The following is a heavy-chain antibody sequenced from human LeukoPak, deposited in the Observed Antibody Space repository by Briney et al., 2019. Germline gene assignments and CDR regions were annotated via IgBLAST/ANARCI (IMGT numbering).Heavy chain of an antibody. CDR1: GGSISSSSYY. V-gene: IGHV4-39*07. J-gene: IGHJ4*02. CDR3: AREGVEIPTYDY. D-gene: IGHD1-1*01. Sequence: SETLSLTCTVSGGSISSSSYYWGWIRQPPGKGLEWIGNIYYSGSTYYNPSLKSRVTISVDTSKNQFSLKLSSVTAADTAVYYCAREGVEIPTYDYWGQGTLVTVSS. CDR2: IYYSGST.